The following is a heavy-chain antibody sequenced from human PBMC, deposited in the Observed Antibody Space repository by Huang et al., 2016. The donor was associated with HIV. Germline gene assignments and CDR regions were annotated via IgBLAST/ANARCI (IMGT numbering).Heavy chain of an antibody. CDR1: GYSFPNYW. J-gene: IGHJ4*02. Sequence: EVQLVQSEAEVKKPGESLKISCRGSGYSFPNYWIGWVRQRPGEGLEWMGVIYPADSDNRYSPSFQGQVTFSADKSTRTAYLQWSSLQASDTAIYYCARSEVLVTAVPFDHWGQGTLVTVSS. CDR2: IYPADSDN. D-gene: IGHD2-21*02. V-gene: IGHV5-51*03. CDR3: ARSEVLVTAVPFDH.